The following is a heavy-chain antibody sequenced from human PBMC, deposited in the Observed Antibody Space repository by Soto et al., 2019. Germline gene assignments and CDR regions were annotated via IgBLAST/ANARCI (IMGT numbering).Heavy chain of an antibody. J-gene: IGHJ3*02. CDR1: GFTFSTYS. CDR3: ARDYQSDAIGGKDDAFDI. CDR2: ISSTSSYI. Sequence: EVQLVESGGGLVKPGGSLRLSCAASGFTFSTYSMNWVRQAPGMGLEWVSSISSTSSYIYYRDSVKGRFTISRDNAKNSLYLQINSLRAEDTAVYYCARDYQSDAIGGKDDAFDIWGQGTMVTVSS. D-gene: IGHD2-8*01. V-gene: IGHV3-21*01.